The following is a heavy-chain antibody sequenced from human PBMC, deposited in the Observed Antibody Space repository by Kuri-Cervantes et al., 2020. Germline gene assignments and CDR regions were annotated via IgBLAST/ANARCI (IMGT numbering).Heavy chain of an antibody. D-gene: IGHD3-3*01. CDR3: ARLIPNYDFWSGYYWGAYYFDY. CDR2: IYYSGST. CDR1: GFTFSSYA. Sequence: GSLRLSCAASGFTFSSYAMSWIRQPPGKGLEWIGYIYYSGSTNYNPSLKSRVTISVDTSKNQFSLKLSSVTAADTAVYYCARLIPNYDFWSGYYWGAYYFDYWGQGTLVTVSS. V-gene: IGHV4-59*08. J-gene: IGHJ4*02.